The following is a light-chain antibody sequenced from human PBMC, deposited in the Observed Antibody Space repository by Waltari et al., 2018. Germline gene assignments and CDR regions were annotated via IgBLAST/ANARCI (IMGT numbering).Light chain of an antibody. V-gene: IGKV2-30*01. CDR2: KVS. Sequence: DVVMTQSPLSLPVILGQPASISCRSSQSLLYRDGNTYLNWIQQRPGQSPRRLIYKVSNRDSVVPDRFSGSGAGSDFTLKISSVEAEDVGVYYCMQGTRWPGTSGQGTRLEIK. CDR1: QSLLYRDGNTY. CDR3: MQGTRWPGT. J-gene: IGKJ2*01.